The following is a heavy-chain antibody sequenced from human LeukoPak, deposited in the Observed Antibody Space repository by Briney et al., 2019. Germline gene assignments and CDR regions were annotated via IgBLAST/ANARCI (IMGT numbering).Heavy chain of an antibody. CDR1: GFTFNRYA. Sequence: GGSLRLSCAASGFTFNRYAMTWVRQAPGKGLEWVSLISSGADSYYTNSVEGRFTVSRDTFNNTLYLQMNSLGAEDTAVYYCAKGPWMYNSGGYYYYGMDVWGQGTTVTVSS. CDR3: AKGPWMYNSGGYYYYGMDV. J-gene: IGHJ6*02. CDR2: ISSGADS. V-gene: IGHV3-23*01. D-gene: IGHD6-19*01.